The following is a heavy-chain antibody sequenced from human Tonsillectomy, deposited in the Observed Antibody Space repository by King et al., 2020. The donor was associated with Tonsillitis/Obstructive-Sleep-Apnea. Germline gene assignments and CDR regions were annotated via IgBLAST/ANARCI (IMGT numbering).Heavy chain of an antibody. Sequence: VQLVQSGAEVKKPGSSMKVSCKASGGTFSSYALSWVRQAPGQGLEWMGRIIPILGVANYAQKFQGRVTITADKSTSTAYMELSSLRSEDTAVYYCGDGSGSYYHDYYYYYYLDGCGKGTTVTVSS. J-gene: IGHJ6*03. CDR1: GGTFSSYA. D-gene: IGHD3-10*01. CDR2: IIPILGVA. CDR3: GDGSGSYYHDYYYYYYLDG. V-gene: IGHV1-69*09.